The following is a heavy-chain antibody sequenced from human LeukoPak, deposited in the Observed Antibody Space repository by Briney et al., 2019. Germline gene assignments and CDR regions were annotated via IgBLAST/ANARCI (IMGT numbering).Heavy chain of an antibody. CDR3: ARDLNGSGSYRYYYYMDV. Sequence: ASVKVSCKASGYTFTSYCMHWVRQAPGQGLEWMGIINPSGGSTSYAQKFQGRVTMTRDMSTSTVYMELSSLRSEDTAVYYCARDLNGSGSYRYYYYMDVWGKGTTVTVSS. V-gene: IGHV1-46*01. CDR2: INPSGGST. CDR1: GYTFTSYC. J-gene: IGHJ6*03. D-gene: IGHD3-10*01.